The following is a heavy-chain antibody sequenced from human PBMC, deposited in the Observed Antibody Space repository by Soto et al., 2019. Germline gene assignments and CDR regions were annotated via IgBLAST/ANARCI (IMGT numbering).Heavy chain of an antibody. J-gene: IGHJ6*02. CDR3: AREGGDWTSTSCYTGIYYYSSYGMDV. Sequence: ASVKGACKASGGTFSSYAISWVRQAPGQGLEWMGWISAYNGNTNYAQKLQGRVTMTTDTSTSTAHMELRSLRSDDTAVYYCAREGGDWTSTSCYTGIYYYSSYGMDVSCQGLSVTLSS. V-gene: IGHV1-18*01. CDR2: ISAYNGNT. CDR1: GGTFSSYA. D-gene: IGHD2-2*02.